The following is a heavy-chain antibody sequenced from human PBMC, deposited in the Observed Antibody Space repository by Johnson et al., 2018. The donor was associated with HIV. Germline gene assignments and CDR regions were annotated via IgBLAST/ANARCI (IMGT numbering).Heavy chain of an antibody. V-gene: IGHV3-30-3*01. Sequence: QVQLVESGGGVVQSGRSLRLSCAASGFTFSSYAMHWVRQAPGKGLEWVAVISYDGSNKYYADSVKGRFTISRDNSKNTLYLQMNSLRAEDTAVYYCAKERSWAFDIWGQGTMVTVS. J-gene: IGHJ3*02. D-gene: IGHD7-27*01. CDR3: AKERSWAFDI. CDR1: GFTFSSYA. CDR2: ISYDGSNK.